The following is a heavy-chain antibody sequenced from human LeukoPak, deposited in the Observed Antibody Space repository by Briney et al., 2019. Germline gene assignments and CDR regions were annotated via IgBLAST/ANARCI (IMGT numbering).Heavy chain of an antibody. CDR1: GYTFTSYY. D-gene: IGHD3-22*01. CDR3: ARDRESQIGDRYYDSSGYYPDY. V-gene: IGHV1-46*01. Sequence: GASVKVSCKASGYTFTSYYMHWVRQAPGQGLEWMGIINPSGGSTSYAQKFQGRVTMTRDTSTSTVYMELSSLRSEDTAVYYCARDRESQIGDRYYDSSGYYPDYWGQGTLVTVSS. J-gene: IGHJ4*02. CDR2: INPSGGST.